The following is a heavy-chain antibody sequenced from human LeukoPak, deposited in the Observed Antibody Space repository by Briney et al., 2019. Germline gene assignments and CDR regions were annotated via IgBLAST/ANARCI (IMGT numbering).Heavy chain of an antibody. V-gene: IGHV3-11*04. D-gene: IGHD4-17*01. CDR2: ISSGGSTI. CDR3: ARLGDGDSYYFDY. J-gene: IGHJ4*02. Sequence: GGSLRLSCAASGFIFSDYYMSWIRQAPGKGLEWVSYISSGGSTIYYADSVKGRFTISRDNAKNSLYLQMNSLRAEDTAVYYCARLGDGDSYYFDYWGQGTLVTVSS. CDR1: GFIFSDYY.